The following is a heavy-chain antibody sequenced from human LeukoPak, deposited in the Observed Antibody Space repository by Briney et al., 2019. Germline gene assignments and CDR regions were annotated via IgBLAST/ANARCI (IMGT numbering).Heavy chain of an antibody. V-gene: IGHV4-59*01. J-gene: IGHJ5*02. D-gene: IGHD3-16*01. Sequence: SETLCLTCTVSGGSISTYYWSWIRQPPGKGLERIGYIYYSGSTNHNPSLKSRVTISVDTSKNQFSLKLSSVTAADTAVYYCARGGEVMWWFDPWGQGALVTVSS. CDR1: GGSISTYY. CDR2: IYYSGST. CDR3: ARGGEVMWWFDP.